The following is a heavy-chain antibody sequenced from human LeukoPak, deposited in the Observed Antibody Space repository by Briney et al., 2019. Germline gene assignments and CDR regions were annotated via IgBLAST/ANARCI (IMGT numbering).Heavy chain of an antibody. CDR1: GFTFSSYS. CDR3: ARSFSDFWNGYHYYYHYYMDV. V-gene: IGHV3-48*01. D-gene: IGHD3-3*01. CDR2: ISSSSSTI. J-gene: IGHJ6*03. Sequence: GGSLRLSCAASGFTFSSYSMNWVRQAPGKGLEWVSYISSSSSTIYYADSVKGRFTISRDNGKNSLYLQMNSLRAEDTAVYYCARSFSDFWNGYHYYYHYYMDVWGKGTTVTVSS.